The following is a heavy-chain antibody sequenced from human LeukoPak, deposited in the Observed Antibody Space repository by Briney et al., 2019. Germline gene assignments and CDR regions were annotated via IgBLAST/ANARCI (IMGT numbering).Heavy chain of an antibody. V-gene: IGHV3-23*01. Sequence: GGSLRLSCAASGFTFSSYAMSWVRQAPGKGLEWVSTVSGGGGTTYYADSVKGRFTISRDNSKNTLFLQMNSLRAEDTAIYYCAKNMGYCSSATCYGLDYWGQGTLVTVSS. CDR1: GFTFSSYA. D-gene: IGHD2-2*01. J-gene: IGHJ4*02. CDR3: AKNMGYCSSATCYGLDY. CDR2: VSGGGGTT.